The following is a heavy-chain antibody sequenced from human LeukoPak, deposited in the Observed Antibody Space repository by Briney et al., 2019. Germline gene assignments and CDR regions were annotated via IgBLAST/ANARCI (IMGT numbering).Heavy chain of an antibody. CDR3: ARSGYVWGSYRYTRDAFDI. CDR1: GGSISSYY. J-gene: IGHJ3*02. V-gene: IGHV4-59*01. CDR2: IYYSGST. D-gene: IGHD3-16*02. Sequence: PSETLSLTCTVSGGSISSYYWSWIRQPPGKGLEWIGYIYYSGSTNYNPSLKSRATISVDTSKNQFSLKLSSVTAADTAVYYCARSGYVWGSYRYTRDAFDIWGQGTMVTVSS.